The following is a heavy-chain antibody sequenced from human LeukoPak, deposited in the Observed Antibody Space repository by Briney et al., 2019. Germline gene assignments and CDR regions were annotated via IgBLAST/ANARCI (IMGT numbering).Heavy chain of an antibody. CDR3: ARYCSGGSCYSFGLNY. J-gene: IGHJ4*02. V-gene: IGHV1-24*01. CDR2: FDPEDGET. D-gene: IGHD2-15*01. CDR1: GYTLTELS. Sequence: ASVKVSCKVSGYTLTELSMHWVRQAPGKGLEWMGGFDPEDGETIYAQKFQGRVTMTRDTSISTAYMELSRLRSDDTAVYYCARYCSGGSCYSFGLNYWGQGTLVTVSS.